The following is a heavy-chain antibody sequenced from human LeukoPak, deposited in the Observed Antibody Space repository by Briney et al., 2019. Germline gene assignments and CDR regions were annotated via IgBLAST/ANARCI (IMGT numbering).Heavy chain of an antibody. V-gene: IGHV3-7*01. CDR3: VNDYERQRGY. D-gene: IGHD4-17*01. Sequence: GGSLRLSCAVSGFTFSNYWMSWVRQAPGKGLEWVANINQDASEKYYVDSVKGRFTISRDNAKNSLYLQMNGLRAEDTAMYHCVNDYERQRGYWGQGTLVTVSS. J-gene: IGHJ4*02. CDR1: GFTFSNYW. CDR2: INQDASEK.